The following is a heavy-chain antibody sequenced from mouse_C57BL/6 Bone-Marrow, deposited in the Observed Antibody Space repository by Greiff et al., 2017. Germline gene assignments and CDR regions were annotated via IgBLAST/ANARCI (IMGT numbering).Heavy chain of an antibody. J-gene: IGHJ3*01. D-gene: IGHD3-2*02. CDR3: ASSPRSSSGLFAY. V-gene: IGHV2-6*01. Sequence: VQLVESGPGLVAPSQSLSITCTVSRFSLTSYGVDWVRQSPGKGLEWLGVIWGVGSTNYNSALKSRLSISKDNSKSQVFLKMNSLQTDDTAMYYCASSPRSSSGLFAYWGQGTLVTVSA. CDR1: RFSLTSYG. CDR2: IWGVGST.